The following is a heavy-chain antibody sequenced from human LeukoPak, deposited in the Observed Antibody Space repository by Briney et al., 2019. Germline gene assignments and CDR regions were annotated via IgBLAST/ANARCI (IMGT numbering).Heavy chain of an antibody. CDR2: INAGNGNT. D-gene: IGHD3-3*01. V-gene: IGHV1-3*01. CDR3: AGPTNDFWSGYYFTYYYYGMDV. J-gene: IGHJ6*02. CDR1: GYTFTGYY. Sequence: ASVKVSRKASGYTFTGYYMHWVRQAPGQRLEWMGWINAGNGNTKYSQKFQGRVTITRDTSASTAYMELSSLRSEDTAVYYCAGPTNDFWSGYYFTYYYYGMDVWGQGTTVTVSS.